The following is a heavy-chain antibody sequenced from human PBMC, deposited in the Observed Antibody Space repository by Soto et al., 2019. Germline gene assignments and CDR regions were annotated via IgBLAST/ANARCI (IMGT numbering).Heavy chain of an antibody. D-gene: IGHD1-26*01. CDR3: ARDRGVGATYFDY. Sequence: WWSLRLSCSASVFTFSSYSMNWVRQAPGKGLEWVSSISSSSSYIYYADSVKGRFTISRDNAKNSLYLQMNSLRAEDTAVYYCARDRGVGATYFDYWGQGTLVTVSS. CDR1: VFTFSSYS. CDR2: ISSSSSYI. J-gene: IGHJ4*02. V-gene: IGHV3-21*01.